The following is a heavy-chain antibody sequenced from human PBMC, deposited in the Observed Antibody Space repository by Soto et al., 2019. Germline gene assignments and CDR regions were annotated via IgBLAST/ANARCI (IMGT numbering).Heavy chain of an antibody. V-gene: IGHV2-26*01. CDR1: GFSLSNARMG. Sequence: ESGPTLVNPTETLTLTCTVSGFSLSNARMGVSWIRQPPGKALEWLAHIFSNDEKSYSTSLKSRLTISKDTSKSQVVLTMTNMDPVDTATYYCARHSVLEWFGWSGSGSYYFDYWGQGTLVTVSS. J-gene: IGHJ4*02. D-gene: IGHD3-3*01. CDR2: IFSNDEK. CDR3: ARHSVLEWFGWSGSGSYYFDY.